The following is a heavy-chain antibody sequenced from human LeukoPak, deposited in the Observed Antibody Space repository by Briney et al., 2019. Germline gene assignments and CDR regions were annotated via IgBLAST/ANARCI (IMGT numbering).Heavy chain of an antibody. Sequence: SVKVSCKASGGTFSSYAISWVRQAPGQGLEWMGRIIPILGIANYAQKFQGRVTITADKSTSTAYMELSSLRSEDTAVYYCARHPYSSSWLPDYYYGMDVWGQGTTVNVSS. CDR2: IIPILGIA. CDR1: GGTFSSYA. CDR3: ARHPYSSSWLPDYYYGMDV. J-gene: IGHJ6*02. V-gene: IGHV1-69*04. D-gene: IGHD6-13*01.